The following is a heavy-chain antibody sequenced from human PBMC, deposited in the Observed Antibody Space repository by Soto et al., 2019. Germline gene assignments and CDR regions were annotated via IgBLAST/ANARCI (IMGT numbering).Heavy chain of an antibody. CDR1: GFTFSSYS. V-gene: IGHV3-21*04. J-gene: IGHJ4*02. CDR3: AKGIDCSGGSCYFPYYFDY. D-gene: IGHD2-15*01. Sequence: GGSLRLSCAASGFTFSSYSMNWVRQAPGKGLEWVSSISSSSSYIYYADSVKGRFTISRDNSKNTLYLQMNSLRAEDTAVYYCAKGIDCSGGSCYFPYYFDYWGQGTLVTVSS. CDR2: ISSSSSYI.